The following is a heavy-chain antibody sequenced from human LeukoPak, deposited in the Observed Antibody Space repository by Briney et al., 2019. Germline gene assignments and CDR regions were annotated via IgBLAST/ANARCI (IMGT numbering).Heavy chain of an antibody. J-gene: IGHJ4*02. Sequence: PSETLSLTCTVSGGSISSSSYYWGWIRQPPGKGLEWIGSIYYSGSTYYNPSLKSRVTIPMDRSKNQFSLRLTSMTAADTAVYYCVSAYCGGDCYHSLLTNWGQGILVTVSS. CDR1: GGSISSSSYY. CDR3: VSAYCGGDCYHSLLTN. D-gene: IGHD2-21*02. CDR2: IYYSGST. V-gene: IGHV4-39*07.